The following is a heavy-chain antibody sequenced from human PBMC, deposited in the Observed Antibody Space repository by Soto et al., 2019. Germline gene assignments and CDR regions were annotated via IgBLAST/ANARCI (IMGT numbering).Heavy chain of an antibody. V-gene: IGHV4-34*01. D-gene: IGHD1-26*01. CDR2: INHSGST. J-gene: IGHJ4*02. CDR1: GGSLSGYY. CDR3: ARGNFAWEPSPAY. Sequence: PSETLSLTCAVYGGSLSGYYWSWIRQPPGKGLEWIGEINHSGSTNYSPSLKSRVTILVDTSKNQFSLQLSSVTAADTAMYYCARGNFAWEPSPAYWGQGTLVTVSS.